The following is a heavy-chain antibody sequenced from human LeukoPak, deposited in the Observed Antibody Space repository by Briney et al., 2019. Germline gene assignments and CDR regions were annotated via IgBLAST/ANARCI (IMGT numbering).Heavy chain of an antibody. CDR2: IYYSGST. CDR3: VGSSWYPGFDY. CDR1: GGSISSYY. D-gene: IGHD6-13*01. J-gene: IGHJ4*02. Sequence: SETLSLTCTVSGGSISSYYWSWIRQPPGKGLEWIGYIYYSGSTNYNPSLKSRATISVDTSKNQFSLKLSSVTAADTAVYYCVGSSWYPGFDYWGQGTLVTVSS. V-gene: IGHV4-59*08.